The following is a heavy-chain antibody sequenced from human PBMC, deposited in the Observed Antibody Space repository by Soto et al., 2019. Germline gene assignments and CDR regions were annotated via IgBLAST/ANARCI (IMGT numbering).Heavy chain of an antibody. V-gene: IGHV4-59*01. CDR3: ARGTHDDESSAYFDY. D-gene: IGHD3-22*01. CDR2: IFYSGST. CDR1: GGSFSSYY. J-gene: IGHJ4*02. Sequence: PSETLSLTCTVSGGSFSSYYWSWIRQPPGKGLEWIGDIFYSGSTNYNPSLMSRLIILVDTSKNQFSLRLSSGPAADTAVYYCARGTHDDESSAYFDYWGQGTLVTVSS.